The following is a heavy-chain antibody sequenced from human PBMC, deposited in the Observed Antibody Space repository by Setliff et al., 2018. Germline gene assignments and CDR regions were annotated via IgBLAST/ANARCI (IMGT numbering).Heavy chain of an antibody. CDR3: ARAPPNRYSGSYEYFYMDV. V-gene: IGHV4-59*08. Sequence: PSETLSLTCTVSGGSMSNYYWSWIRQPPGRGMEWIGYIFYSGSTSYIPSLKSRVSISIDTSKNQFSLKLSSVTAADTAVYYCARAPPNRYSGSYEYFYMDVWGKGTTVTVSS. CDR2: IFYSGST. CDR1: GGSMSNYY. J-gene: IGHJ6*03. D-gene: IGHD1-26*01.